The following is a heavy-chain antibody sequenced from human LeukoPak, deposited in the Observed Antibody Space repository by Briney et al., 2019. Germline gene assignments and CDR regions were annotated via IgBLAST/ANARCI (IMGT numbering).Heavy chain of an antibody. Sequence: PGGSLRLSCGASGFTFRDYWMSWVRQAPGKGLEWVANIQSDGNEKNYIDSVQGRFTISRDNAKTSLYLQMNGLRAEDTAVYYCARDSAVATYYGVDVWGQGTTVTVSS. CDR2: IQSDGNEK. D-gene: IGHD6-19*01. CDR1: GFTFRDYW. J-gene: IGHJ6*02. CDR3: ARDSAVATYYGVDV. V-gene: IGHV3-7*01.